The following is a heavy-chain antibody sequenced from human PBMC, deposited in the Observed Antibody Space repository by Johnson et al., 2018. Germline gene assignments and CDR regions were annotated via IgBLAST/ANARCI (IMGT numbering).Heavy chain of an antibody. J-gene: IGHJ3*02. CDR1: GFTFGDYA. V-gene: IGHV3-49*03. D-gene: IGHD2/OR15-2a*01. CDR2: IRNKAYGGTT. CDR3: ARRERRYAYLDAFDI. Sequence: VQLVESGGGVVQPGRSLRLSCKASGFTFGDYAMSWFRQAPGKGLAWVGFIRNKAYGGTTEYATPVKGKFTISRDDSKNISYLHMNSLKAVDTAVYYCARRERRYAYLDAFDIWGQGTMVTVSS.